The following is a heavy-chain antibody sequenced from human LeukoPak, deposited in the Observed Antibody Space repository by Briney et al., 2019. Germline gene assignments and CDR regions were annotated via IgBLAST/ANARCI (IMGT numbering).Heavy chain of an antibody. V-gene: IGHV1-69*05. J-gene: IGHJ4*02. CDR2: IIPIFGTT. CDR1: GGTFSSYA. Sequence: GASVKVSCKASGGTFSSYAISWVRQAPGQGLEWMGGIIPIFGTTDYAQKFQGGVTITTDESTSTAYMELSSLRSGDTAVYYCASIIDYYDSSGYFDYWGQGTLVTVSS. CDR3: ASIIDYYDSSGYFDY. D-gene: IGHD3-22*01.